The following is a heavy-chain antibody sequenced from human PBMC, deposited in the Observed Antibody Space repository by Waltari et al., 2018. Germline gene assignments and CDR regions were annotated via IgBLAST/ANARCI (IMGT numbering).Heavy chain of an antibody. CDR3: ARDGRFPYYYYYMDV. D-gene: IGHD3-3*01. V-gene: IGHV4-4*07. CDR1: GGSISSYY. Sequence: QVQLQESGPGLVKPSETLSLTCTVSGGSISSYYWSWIRQPAGKGLEWIGRIYTSGSTNYNPSLKSRVTMSVDTSKNQFSQKLSSVTAADTAVYYCARDGRFPYYYYYMDVWGKGTTVTISS. J-gene: IGHJ6*03. CDR2: IYTSGST.